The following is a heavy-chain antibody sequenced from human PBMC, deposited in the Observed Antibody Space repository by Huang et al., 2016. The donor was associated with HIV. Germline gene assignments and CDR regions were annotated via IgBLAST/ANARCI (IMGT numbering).Heavy chain of an antibody. CDR2: IREDAGQK. V-gene: IGHV3-7*01. Sequence: EVQLVESGGGLVQPGGSLRLSCGASDFDFSSYWMMWLRQGPWKGLEWVASIREDAGQKDYLDSVKGRFIISRDNPKKSLYLQMNNLRAEDAAVYYCARDPFIKAFDIWGQGTLVTVSS. CDR1: DFDFSSYW. CDR3: ARDPFIKAFDI. J-gene: IGHJ3*02.